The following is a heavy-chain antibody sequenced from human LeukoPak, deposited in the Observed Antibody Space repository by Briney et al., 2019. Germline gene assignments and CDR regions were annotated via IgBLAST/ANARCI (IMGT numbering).Heavy chain of an antibody. Sequence: GGSLRLSCAASGFTFNSYAMSWVRQAPGKGLVWVSQIKSDGNITNYADSVKGRFTISRDSAKNTLFLQMNSLRAEDTAVYYCGRSGDFWSGSGVAYWGQGTLVTVSS. V-gene: IGHV3-74*01. CDR1: GFTFNSYA. J-gene: IGHJ4*02. D-gene: IGHD3-3*01. CDR3: GRSGDFWSGSGVAY. CDR2: IKSDGNIT.